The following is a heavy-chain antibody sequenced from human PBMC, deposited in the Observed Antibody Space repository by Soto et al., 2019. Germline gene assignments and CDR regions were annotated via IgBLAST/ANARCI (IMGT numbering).Heavy chain of an antibody. CDR1: GYTFTSYG. Sequence: QVQLVQSGAEVKKPGASVKVSCKASGYTFTSYGISWVRQAPGQGLEWMGWISAYNGNTNYAQKLQGRVTMTTDTSTXTXYXQLRSLRSDDTAVYYCARWRYGGNSGYYYGMDVWGQGTTVTVSS. V-gene: IGHV1-18*01. CDR3: ARWRYGGNSGYYYGMDV. CDR2: ISAYNGNT. D-gene: IGHD2-21*02. J-gene: IGHJ6*02.